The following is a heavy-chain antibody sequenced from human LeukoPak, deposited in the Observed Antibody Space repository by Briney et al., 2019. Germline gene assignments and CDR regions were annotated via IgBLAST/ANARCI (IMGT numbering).Heavy chain of an antibody. V-gene: IGHV1-46*01. J-gene: IGHJ3*02. CDR1: GYTFTSYY. Sequence: ASVKVSCKASGYTFTSYYMHWVRQAPGQGLEWMGIINPSGGSTSYAQKFQGWVTMTRDTSISTAYMELSRLRSDDTAVYYCARGGYDILTGSYGGAFDIWGQGTMVTVSS. CDR2: INPSGGST. D-gene: IGHD3-9*01. CDR3: ARGGYDILTGSYGGAFDI.